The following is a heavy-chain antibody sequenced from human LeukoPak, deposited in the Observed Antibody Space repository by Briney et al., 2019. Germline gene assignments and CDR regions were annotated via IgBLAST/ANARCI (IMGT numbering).Heavy chain of an antibody. Sequence: PGGSLRLSCAASGFTFSSYSMNWDRQAPGKGLEWVSSISSSSSYIYYADSVKGRFTISRDNAKNSLYLQMNSLRAEDAAVYYCARGTYYDFWSEYYMDVWGKGTTVTVSS. CDR1: GFTFSSYS. CDR3: ARGTYYDFWSEYYMDV. V-gene: IGHV3-21*01. CDR2: ISSSSSYI. J-gene: IGHJ6*03. D-gene: IGHD3-3*01.